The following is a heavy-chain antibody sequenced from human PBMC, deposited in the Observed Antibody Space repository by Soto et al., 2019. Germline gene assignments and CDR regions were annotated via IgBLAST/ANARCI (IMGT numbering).Heavy chain of an antibody. CDR1: GYSFTSYW. V-gene: IGHV5-51*01. Sequence: KVSWKGSGYSFTSYWIGWVRQMPGKGLEWMGIIYPGDSDTRYSPSFQGQVTISADKSISTAYLQWSSLKASDTAMYYCARRLRITMVRGVQSVAFDIWGQGTMVTVSS. CDR3: ARRLRITMVRGVQSVAFDI. CDR2: IYPGDSDT. J-gene: IGHJ3*02. D-gene: IGHD3-10*01.